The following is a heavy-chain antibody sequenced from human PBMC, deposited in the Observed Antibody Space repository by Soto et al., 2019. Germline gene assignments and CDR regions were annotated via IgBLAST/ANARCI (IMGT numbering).Heavy chain of an antibody. CDR1: SGSIGTYY. V-gene: IGHV4-59*01. Sequence: QVQLQESGPGLVKPSETLSLTCTVSSGSIGTYYWSWIRQPPGKGLEWIGHIYYSGITNYNPSLKSRVTISVDTSKNQFSLKLSSVTAADTAVYYCARLKVMSGWLRDYWGQGTLVTVSS. J-gene: IGHJ4*02. CDR2: IYYSGIT. D-gene: IGHD6-19*01. CDR3: ARLKVMSGWLRDY.